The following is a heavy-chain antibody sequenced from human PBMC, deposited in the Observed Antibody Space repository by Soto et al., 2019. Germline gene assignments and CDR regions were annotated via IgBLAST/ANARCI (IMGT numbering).Heavy chain of an antibody. V-gene: IGHV4-59*01. J-gene: IGHJ4*02. CDR1: GSSISSYY. CDR2: IYYSGST. CDR3: ARGSNYLSY. Sequence: SETMYLTCTVSGSSISSYYWSWIRQPPGKGLEWIGYIYYSGSTNYNPSLKSRVTISVDTSKNQFSLNLSSVTAADTAVYYCARGSNYLSYWGQGTLVTVS.